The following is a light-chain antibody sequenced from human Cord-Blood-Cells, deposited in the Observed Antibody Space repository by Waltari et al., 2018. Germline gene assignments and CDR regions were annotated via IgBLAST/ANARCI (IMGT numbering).Light chain of an antibody. J-gene: IGLJ2*01. Sequence: QSALTQPASVSGSPGQSITISCPGTSSDVGSYNFVSWYQQHPGKAPKLMIYEGSKRPSGVSNRFSGSKSGNTASLTISGLQAEDEADYYCCSYAGSSTTVVFGGGTKLTVL. CDR1: SSDVGSYNF. CDR3: CSYAGSSTTVV. CDR2: EGS. V-gene: IGLV2-23*01.